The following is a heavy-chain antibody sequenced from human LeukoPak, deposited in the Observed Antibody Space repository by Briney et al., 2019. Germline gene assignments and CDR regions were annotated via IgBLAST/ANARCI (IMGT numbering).Heavy chain of an antibody. D-gene: IGHD1-7*01. CDR3: ARKYNWNYLD. V-gene: IGHV4-38-2*01. CDR1: GYSISSGYY. J-gene: IGHJ4*02. Sequence: SETLSLTCAVSGYSISSGYYWGWIRQPPGKGLEWIGNIYHSGSTYYNPSLKSQVTMSVDTSKNQFSLKVSSVTAADTAVYYCARKYNWNYLDWGQGTLVTVSS. CDR2: IYHSGST.